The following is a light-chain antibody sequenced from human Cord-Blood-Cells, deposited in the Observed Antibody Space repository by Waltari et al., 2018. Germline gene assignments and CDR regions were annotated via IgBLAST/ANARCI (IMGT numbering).Light chain of an antibody. Sequence: QSALTQPASVSGSPGQSITISCTGTSSAVGSYNLVSWYQQHPGKAPKLMIYEGSKRPAGVANRCSGSKSGNTASLTISGRQAEDEADYYCCSYAGSSTVVFGGGTKLTVL. V-gene: IGLV2-23*01. CDR2: EGS. CDR1: SSAVGSYNL. CDR3: CSYAGSSTVV. J-gene: IGLJ2*01.